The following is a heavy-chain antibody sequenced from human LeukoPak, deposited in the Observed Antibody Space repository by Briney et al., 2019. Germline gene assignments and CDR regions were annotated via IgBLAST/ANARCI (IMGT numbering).Heavy chain of an antibody. Sequence: PGGSLRLSCAASGFTFSSYAMNWVRQAPGKGLEWVSSISSSSSYIYYADSVKGRFTISRDNAKNSLYLQMNSLRAEDTAVYYCARALRRTSCSFDYWGQGTLVTVSS. CDR3: ARALRRTSCSFDY. J-gene: IGHJ4*02. CDR1: GFTFSSYA. CDR2: ISSSSSYI. D-gene: IGHD2-2*01. V-gene: IGHV3-21*01.